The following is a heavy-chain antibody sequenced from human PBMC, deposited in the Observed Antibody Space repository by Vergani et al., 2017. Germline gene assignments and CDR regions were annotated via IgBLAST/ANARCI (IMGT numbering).Heavy chain of an antibody. CDR1: GFTFTYHG. V-gene: IGHV3-64*01. CDR2: IGNYGGSS. D-gene: IGHD1-1*01. Sequence: EVNLVESGGGLVHPGGSLRLACATSGFTFTYHGMYWVRQGPGKGLEFVSGIGNYGGSSKYGSSVKGRFIISRDNSKRTVFLQIGSLTTEDTGVYYCARQLRTARSGILHAFDIWCHGTLVTVSS. J-gene: IGHJ3*02. CDR3: ARQLRTARSGILHAFDI.